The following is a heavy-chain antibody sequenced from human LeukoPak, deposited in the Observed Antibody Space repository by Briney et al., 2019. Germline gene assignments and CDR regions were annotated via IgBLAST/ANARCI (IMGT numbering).Heavy chain of an antibody. J-gene: IGHJ4*02. Sequence: SETLSLTCTVSGYSISSGYYWGWIRQPPGKGLEWIGSIYHSGSTYYNPSLKSRVTISVDTSKNQFSLKLSSVTAADTAVYYCARDSNGGLFDYWGQGTLVTVSS. D-gene: IGHD3-16*01. CDR3: ARDSNGGLFDY. V-gene: IGHV4-38-2*02. CDR2: IYHSGST. CDR1: GYSISSGYY.